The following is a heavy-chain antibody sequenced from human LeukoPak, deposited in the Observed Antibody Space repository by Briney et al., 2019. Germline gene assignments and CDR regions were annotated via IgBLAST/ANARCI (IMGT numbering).Heavy chain of an antibody. J-gene: IGHJ4*02. Sequence: GGSLRLSCAASGFIFSTYGMHWVRQAPGKGLVWVSRINSDGSSTSYADSVKGRFTISRDNAKNTLYLQMNSLRAEDTAVYYCATFPGIAAAGTGDYWGQGTLVTVSS. V-gene: IGHV3-74*01. CDR1: GFIFSTYG. CDR2: INSDGSST. D-gene: IGHD6-13*01. CDR3: ATFPGIAAAGTGDY.